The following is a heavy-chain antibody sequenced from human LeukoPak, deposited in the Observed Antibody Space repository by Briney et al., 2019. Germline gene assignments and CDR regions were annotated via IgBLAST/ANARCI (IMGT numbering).Heavy chain of an antibody. J-gene: IGHJ4*02. CDR3: ARRTSNPVGAIDY. V-gene: IGHV4-39*01. CDR1: GGSISSSDYY. Sequence: SETLSLTCTVSGGSISSSDYYWGWIRQPPGKGLEWIGAISSSGSPYYNPSLKSRVTISVDSSKNQFSLKLSSVTAADTAVYYCARRTSNPVGAIDYWGQGALVTVSS. D-gene: IGHD1-26*01. CDR2: ISSSGSP.